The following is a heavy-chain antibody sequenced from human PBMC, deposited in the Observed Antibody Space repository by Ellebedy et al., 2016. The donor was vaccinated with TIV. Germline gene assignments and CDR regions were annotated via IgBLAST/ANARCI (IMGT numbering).Heavy chain of an antibody. CDR3: ARAVGGSGAY. V-gene: IGHV3-23*01. Sequence: GGSLRLXXAASGFTFSSYAMSWVRQAPGMGLEWVSGIFSDGGTTFYGDSVKGRFTISRDNAKNSLYLQMNSLRAEDTAVYYCARAVGGSGAYWGQGTLVTVSS. J-gene: IGHJ4*02. CDR1: GFTFSSYA. CDR2: IFSDGGTT. D-gene: IGHD3-3*01.